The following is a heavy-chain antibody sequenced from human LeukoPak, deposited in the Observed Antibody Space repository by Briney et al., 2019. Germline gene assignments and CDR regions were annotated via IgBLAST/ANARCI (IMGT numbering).Heavy chain of an antibody. CDR2: IIPILGIA. J-gene: IGHJ6*02. CDR1: GGTFSSYA. D-gene: IGHD6-13*01. CDR3: ARGGRAAAGYYYYGMDV. V-gene: IGHV1-69*04. Sequence: GASVKVSCKASGGTFSSYAISWVRQAPGQGLEWMGRIIPILGIANYAQKFQGRVTITADKSTGTAYMELSSLRSEDTAVYYCARGGRAAAGYYYYGMDVWGQGTTVTVSS.